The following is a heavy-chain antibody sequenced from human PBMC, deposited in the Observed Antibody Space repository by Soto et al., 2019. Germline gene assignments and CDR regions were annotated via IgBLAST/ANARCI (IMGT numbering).Heavy chain of an antibody. CDR1: GFTFSDYY. CDR2: ISASGNTI. V-gene: IGHV3-11*01. Sequence: PGGSLRLSCAASGFTFSDYYMSWIRQAPGKGLEWLSYISASGNTIHYADSVKGRFTISRDNAKNSLYLQMNSLRAEDPAVYYCASLNCAWSDAFDIWGQGTIVPVSS. D-gene: IGHD6-19*01. J-gene: IGHJ3*02. CDR3: ASLNCAWSDAFDI.